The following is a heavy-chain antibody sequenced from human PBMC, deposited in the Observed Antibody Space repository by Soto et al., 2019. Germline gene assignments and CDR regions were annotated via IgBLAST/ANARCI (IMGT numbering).Heavy chain of an antibody. V-gene: IGHV2-70*11. Sequence: SGPTLVNPTQTLTLTCTFSGFSLSTSGMCVSWIRQPPGKALEWLARIDWDDDKYYSTSLKTRLTISKDTSKTQVVLTMTNMDPVDTATYYCVVATSGKRYGMDVWGQGTTVTVSS. CDR1: GFSLSTSGMC. CDR3: VVATSGKRYGMDV. CDR2: IDWDDDK. J-gene: IGHJ6*02. D-gene: IGHD5-12*01.